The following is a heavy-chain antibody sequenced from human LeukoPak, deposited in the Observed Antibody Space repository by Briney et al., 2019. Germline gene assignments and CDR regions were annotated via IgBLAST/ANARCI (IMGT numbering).Heavy chain of an antibody. CDR1: GGSISSSNW. J-gene: IGHJ5*02. CDR2: IYHSGST. CDR3: AREGPMVRGGGAWFDP. D-gene: IGHD3-10*01. V-gene: IGHV4-4*02. Sequence: SGTLSLTCAVSGGSISSSNWWSWVRQPPGKGLEWIGEIYHSGSTNYNPSLKSRVTISVDKSKNQFSLKLSSVTAADTAVYYCAREGPMVRGGGAWFDPWGQGTLVTVSS.